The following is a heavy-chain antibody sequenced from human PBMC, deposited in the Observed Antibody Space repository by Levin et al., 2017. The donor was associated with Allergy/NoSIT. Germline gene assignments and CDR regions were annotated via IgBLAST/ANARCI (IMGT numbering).Heavy chain of an antibody. V-gene: IGHV3-30-3*01. Sequence: GESLKISCAASGFTFSGYAMHWVRQAPGKGLEWVAVISYDGSNKYYADSVKGRFTISRDNSNNTLCLQMNSLRADDTAVYYCARDLGSGSYSLSGDWGQGTLVTVSS. D-gene: IGHD3-10*01. CDR2: ISYDGSNK. J-gene: IGHJ4*02. CDR1: GFTFSGYA. CDR3: ARDLGSGSYSLSGD.